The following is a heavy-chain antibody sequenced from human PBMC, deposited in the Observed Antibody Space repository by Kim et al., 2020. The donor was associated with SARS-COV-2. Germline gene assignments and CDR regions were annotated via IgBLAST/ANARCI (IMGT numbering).Heavy chain of an antibody. Sequence: SETLSLTCTVSGGSISYYYWTWIRQPPGKGLEWIGYVFDSGSTNYNPSLKSRVTISLGTSTNQFSLQLTSVTAADTAVYYCARGKYYYDGSGNPRFWYFELWGRGTLVTVSS. D-gene: IGHD3-22*01. CDR2: VFDSGST. J-gene: IGHJ2*01. CDR1: GGSISYYY. CDR3: ARGKYYYDGSGNPRFWYFEL. V-gene: IGHV4-59*01.